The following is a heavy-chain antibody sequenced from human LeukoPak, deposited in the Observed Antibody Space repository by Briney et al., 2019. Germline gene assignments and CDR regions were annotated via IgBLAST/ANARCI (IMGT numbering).Heavy chain of an antibody. CDR2: IYDSGST. J-gene: IGHJ6*02. D-gene: IGHD3-22*01. CDR1: GGSIRSSYYY. V-gene: IGHV4-39*01. CDR3: ARLVPSSSGYYLYYYYYGMDV. Sequence: SETLSLTCTVSGGSIRSSYYYWGWIRQPPGKGLEWIGSIYDSGSTYYNPSLKSRVTISVDTSKNQFSLKLSSVTAADTAVYYCARLVPSSSGYYLYYYYYGMDVWGQGTTVTVSS.